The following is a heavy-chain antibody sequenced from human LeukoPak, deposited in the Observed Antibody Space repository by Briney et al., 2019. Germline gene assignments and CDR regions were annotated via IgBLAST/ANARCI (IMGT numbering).Heavy chain of an antibody. D-gene: IGHD4-17*01. J-gene: IGHJ2*01. Sequence: SETLSLTCGVSGGSISGTNWWSWVRQPPGQGLEWIGEISLAGQTNYNPSLNGRVTMSVDASKNQSSLKLSSVTAADTAVYYCARDGPATVTTNWYFDLWGRGTLVTVSS. CDR3: ARDGPATVTTNWYFDL. CDR2: ISLAGQT. V-gene: IGHV4-4*02. CDR1: GGSISGTNW.